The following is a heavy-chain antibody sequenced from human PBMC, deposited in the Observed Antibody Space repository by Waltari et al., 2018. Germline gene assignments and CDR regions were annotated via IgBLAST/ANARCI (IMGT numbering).Heavy chain of an antibody. CDR1: EFPFSLYL. CDR3: ARGARRTSQTTGWWYFDL. CDR2: RNSDGSSI. D-gene: IGHD4-17*01. V-gene: IGHV3-74*01. J-gene: IGHJ2*01. Sequence: EVQLVESGGGLVQPGGSLRLSCEASEFPFSLYLMPWVRQVPGKGLEWVSRRNSDGSSISYADYVKGRFTISKDNARNTVYLQMDSLRAEDTAIYYCARGARRTSQTTGWWYFDLWGRGTLLTVSS.